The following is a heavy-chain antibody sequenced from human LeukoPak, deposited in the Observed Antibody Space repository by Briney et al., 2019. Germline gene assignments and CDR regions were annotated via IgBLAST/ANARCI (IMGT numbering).Heavy chain of an antibody. CDR1: GYTFTTYD. V-gene: IGHV1-46*01. J-gene: IGHJ4*02. D-gene: IGHD2-15*01. CDR2: ISPSGGVT. Sequence: GASVKVSCKASGYTFTTYDLHWVRQAPGQGLEWMGIISPSGGVTTYAQKFQGRVTMTRDTSTTTVYMELSSLRSEDTAVYSCARDCSGITGICYDTGLDFWGQGTLVTVSS. CDR3: ARDCSGITGICYDTGLDF.